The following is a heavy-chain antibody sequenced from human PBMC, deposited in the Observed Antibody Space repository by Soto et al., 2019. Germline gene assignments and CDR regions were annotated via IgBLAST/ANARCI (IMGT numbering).Heavy chain of an antibody. CDR2: ISSSSSTI. V-gene: IGHV3-48*02. D-gene: IGHD2-15*01. J-gene: IGHJ4*02. CDR1: GFTFSSYS. Sequence: PGGSLRLSCAASGFTFSSYSMNWVRQAPGKGLEWVSYISSSSSTIYYADSVKGRFTISRDNAKNSLYLQMNSLRDEDTAVYYCASLRRVVVDKRPYYFDYWGQGTLVTVSS. CDR3: ASLRRVVVDKRPYYFDY.